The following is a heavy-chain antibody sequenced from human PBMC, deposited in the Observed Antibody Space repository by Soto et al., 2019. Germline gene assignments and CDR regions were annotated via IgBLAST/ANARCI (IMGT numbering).Heavy chain of an antibody. CDR2: IKQDGSEK. CDR1: GFTFSSYW. V-gene: IGHV3-7*03. J-gene: IGHJ4*02. CDR3: ARGRYSYGPPPYYFDY. D-gene: IGHD5-18*01. Sequence: GGSLRLSCAASGFTFSSYWMSWVRQAPGKGLEWVANIKQDGSEKYYVDSVKGRFTISRDNAKNSLYLQMNSLRAEDTAVYYCARGRYSYGPPPYYFDYWGQGTLVTVSS.